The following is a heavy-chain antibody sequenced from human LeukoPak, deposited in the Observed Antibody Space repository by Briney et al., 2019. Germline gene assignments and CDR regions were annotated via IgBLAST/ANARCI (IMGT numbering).Heavy chain of an antibody. CDR2: ISYDGSNK. Sequence: GRSLRLSCAASGFTFSSYAMHWVRQAPGKGLEWVAVISYDGSNKYYADSVKGRFTTSGDNSKNTLYLQMNSLRAEDTAVYYCARRGYCSGGSCSVGYYYGMDVWGQGTTVTVSS. J-gene: IGHJ6*02. V-gene: IGHV3-30-3*01. CDR1: GFTFSSYA. CDR3: ARRGYCSGGSCSVGYYYGMDV. D-gene: IGHD2-15*01.